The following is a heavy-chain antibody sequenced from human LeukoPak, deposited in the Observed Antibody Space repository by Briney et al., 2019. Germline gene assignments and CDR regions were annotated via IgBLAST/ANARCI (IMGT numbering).Heavy chain of an antibody. J-gene: IGHJ6*03. CDR1: GFTFDDYA. V-gene: IGHV3-43*02. Sequence: GGSLRLSCAASGFTFDDYAMHWVRQAPGKGLEWVSLISGDGGSTYYADSVKGRFTISRDNSKNSLYLQMNSLRTDDTAVYYCARGGGAAADYSYYYMDVWGKGTTVTVSS. CDR3: ARGGGAAADYSYYYMDV. CDR2: ISGDGGST. D-gene: IGHD6-13*01.